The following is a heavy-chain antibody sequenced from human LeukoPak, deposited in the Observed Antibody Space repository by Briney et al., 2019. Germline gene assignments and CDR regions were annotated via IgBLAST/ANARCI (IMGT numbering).Heavy chain of an antibody. J-gene: IGHJ4*02. Sequence: ASVTVSCKTSGYTLTNYGITWVRQAPAPGIEWMGWISADDGNPKYAQKVQGRVTLITDTSASTAYMELRGLRYDDTAVYYCARVRKNWNYVSYFDYWGQGTLVTVSS. D-gene: IGHD1-7*01. CDR1: GYTLTNYG. CDR3: ARVRKNWNYVSYFDY. CDR2: ISADDGNP. V-gene: IGHV1-18*01.